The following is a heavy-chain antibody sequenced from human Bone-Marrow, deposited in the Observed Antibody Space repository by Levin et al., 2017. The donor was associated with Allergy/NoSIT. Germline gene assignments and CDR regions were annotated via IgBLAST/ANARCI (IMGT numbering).Heavy chain of an antibody. V-gene: IGHV4-34*01. CDR3: ARGGEVPSQYYFDY. CDR2: INFNGIT. CDR1: GESFSGYF. D-gene: IGHD1-1*01. Sequence: SETLSLTCAVNGESFSGYFWTWIRQSPGRGLEWIGQINFNGITTYNPSLKSRVILSVDPTKKQFSLKLNYLTAADTAVYFCARGGEVPSQYYFDYWGRGTLVIVSS. J-gene: IGHJ4*02.